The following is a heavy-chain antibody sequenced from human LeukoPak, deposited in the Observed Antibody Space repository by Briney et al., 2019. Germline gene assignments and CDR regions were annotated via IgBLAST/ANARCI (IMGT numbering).Heavy chain of an antibody. J-gene: IGHJ4*02. CDR2: IYHSGST. Sequence: PSETLSLTCTVSGYSISSGYYWGWIRQPPGKGLEWIGSIYHSGSTYYNPSLKGRVTISVDTSKNQFSLKLSSVTAADTAVYYCARGYYDSSGYPDYWGQGTLVTVSS. V-gene: IGHV4-38-2*02. D-gene: IGHD3-22*01. CDR3: ARGYYDSSGYPDY. CDR1: GYSISSGYY.